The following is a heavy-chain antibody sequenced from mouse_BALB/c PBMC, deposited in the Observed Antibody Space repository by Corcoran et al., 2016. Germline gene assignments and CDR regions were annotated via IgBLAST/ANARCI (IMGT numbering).Heavy chain of an antibody. J-gene: IGHJ1*01. CDR3: ARSRDWYFDV. Sequence: LVTTGASVKISCKASGYSFTGYYIHGVKQSHGKSLEWIGYISCYNGATSYNQKFKGKATFTVDTSSSTAYMQFNSLTSEDSAVYYCARSRDWYFDVWGAGTTVTVSS. CDR1: GYSFTGYY. V-gene: IGHV1S34*01. CDR2: ISCYNGAT.